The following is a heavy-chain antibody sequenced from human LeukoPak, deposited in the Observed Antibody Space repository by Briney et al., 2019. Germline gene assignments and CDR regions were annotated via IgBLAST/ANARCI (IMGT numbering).Heavy chain of an antibody. CDR2: IRRDGSHK. V-gene: IGHV3-33*06. CDR1: GFVFNDFA. CDR3: AKSSIMFAAGRLGSIDF. D-gene: IGHD6-25*01. Sequence: GRSLTLSCAASGFVFNDFAIYWIRQAPGQGLDWVALIRRDGSHKYYAHSIKGRFTISRDNSKNTLYLQMSSLRAEDTAVYYCAKSSIMFAAGRLGSIDFWGQGTLVTVSS. J-gene: IGHJ4*02.